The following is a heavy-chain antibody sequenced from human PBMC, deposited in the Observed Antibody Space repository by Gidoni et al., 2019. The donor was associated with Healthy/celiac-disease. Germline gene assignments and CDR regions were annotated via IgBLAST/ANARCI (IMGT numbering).Heavy chain of an antibody. CDR1: GGSFSGYY. J-gene: IGHJ4*02. V-gene: IGHV4-34*01. CDR3: ARGGDPGLYSSGWYYFDY. CDR2: INHSGST. D-gene: IGHD6-19*01. Sequence: QVQLQQWGAGLLKPSDTLSLPCAVYGGSFSGYYWSWIRQPPGKGLEWIGEINHSGSTNYNPSLKSRVTISVDTSKNQFSLKLSSVTAADTAVYYCARGGDPGLYSSGWYYFDYWGQGTLVTVSS.